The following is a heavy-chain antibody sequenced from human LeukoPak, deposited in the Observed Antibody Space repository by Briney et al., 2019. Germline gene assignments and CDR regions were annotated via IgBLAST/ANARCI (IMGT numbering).Heavy chain of an antibody. Sequence: ESLKISCKGSGYSFTNYWIGWVRQMPGKGLEWMGIIYPGDSDTRYSPSFQGQVTISAGKSIRTAYLQWSSLKASDTATYYCARPGDFWSGHFDYWGQGTLVTVSS. V-gene: IGHV5-51*01. D-gene: IGHD3-3*01. CDR1: GYSFTNYW. CDR2: IYPGDSDT. J-gene: IGHJ4*02. CDR3: ARPGDFWSGHFDY.